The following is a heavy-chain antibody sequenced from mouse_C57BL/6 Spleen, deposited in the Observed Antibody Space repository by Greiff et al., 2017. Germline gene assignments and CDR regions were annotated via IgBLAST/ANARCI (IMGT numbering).Heavy chain of an antibody. Sequence: EVQVVESGPGLVKPSQSLSLTCSVTGYSITSGYYWNWIRQFPGNKLEWMGYISYDGSNNYNPSLKNRISITRDTSKNQFFLKLNSVTTEDTATYYCARDGDYDGYFYYWGQGTTLTVSS. D-gene: IGHD2-3*01. J-gene: IGHJ2*01. V-gene: IGHV3-6*01. CDR1: GYSITSGYY. CDR2: ISYDGSN. CDR3: ARDGDYDGYFYY.